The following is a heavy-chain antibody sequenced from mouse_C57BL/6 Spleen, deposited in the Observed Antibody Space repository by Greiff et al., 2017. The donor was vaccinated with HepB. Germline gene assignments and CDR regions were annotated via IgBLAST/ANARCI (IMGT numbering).Heavy chain of an antibody. V-gene: IGHV5-9-1*02. CDR3: TRVVTSQLYFDY. Sequence: EVQVVESGEGLVKPGGSLKLSCAASGFTFSSYAMSWVRQTPEKRLEWVAYISSGGDYIYYADTVKGRFTISRDNARNTLYLQMSSLKSEDTAMYYCTRVVTSQLYFDYWGQGTTLTVSS. CDR1: GFTFSSYA. D-gene: IGHD2-1*01. J-gene: IGHJ2*01. CDR2: ISSGGDYI.